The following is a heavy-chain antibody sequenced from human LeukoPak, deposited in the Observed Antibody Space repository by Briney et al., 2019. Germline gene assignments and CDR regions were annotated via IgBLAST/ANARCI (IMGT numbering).Heavy chain of an antibody. J-gene: IGHJ4*02. V-gene: IGHV4-34*01. CDR2: INHSRST. CDR3: ARGRDGYKQPFDY. Sequence: KPSETLSLTCAVYGGSFSGYYWNWIHQPPGKGLEWIGEINHSRSTNYSPSLKSRVTISLDTSKNQFSLKLSSVTAADTAVYYCARGRDGYKQPFDYWGQGTLVTVSS. CDR1: GGSFSGYY. D-gene: IGHD5-24*01.